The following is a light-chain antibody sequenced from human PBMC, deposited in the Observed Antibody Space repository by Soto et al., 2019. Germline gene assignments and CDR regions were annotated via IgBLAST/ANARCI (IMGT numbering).Light chain of an antibody. CDR2: DNN. Sequence: QSVLTQPPSVSAAPGQKVTISCSGSSSNIGNNYVSWYQQLPGTAPKLLIYDNNKRPSGIPDRFSGSKSGTSATLGITGLQTGDEADYYCGTWDSSLSPWVFGGGTKLTFL. J-gene: IGLJ3*02. V-gene: IGLV1-51*01. CDR3: GTWDSSLSPWV. CDR1: SSNIGNNY.